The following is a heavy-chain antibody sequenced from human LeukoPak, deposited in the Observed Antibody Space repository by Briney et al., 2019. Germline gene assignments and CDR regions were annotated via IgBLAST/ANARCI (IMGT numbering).Heavy chain of an antibody. J-gene: IGHJ4*02. D-gene: IGHD6-19*01. CDR1: AFTFGSYS. CDR2: VSTSGSYI. V-gene: IGHV3-21*01. Sequence: PGRSLRLSCAVSAFTFGSYSMNWVRQAPGKGLEWVSFVSTSGSYIYYADSVKGRFTISRDNAKNSRYLQMNSLGAEDTAVYYCASQTPRRLPIAVADYFDCWGQGTLVTVSS. CDR3: ASQTPRRLPIAVADYFDC.